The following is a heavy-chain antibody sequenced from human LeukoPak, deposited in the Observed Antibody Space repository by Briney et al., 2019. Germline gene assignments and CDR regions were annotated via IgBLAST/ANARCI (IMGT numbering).Heavy chain of an antibody. Sequence: SETLSLTCAVYDGSFGGYYWSWIRQPPGKGLEWIGYIFYSGSTNYNPSLMSRVTISVDTSKNQFSLKLSSVTAADTAVYYCARGLGMVDYWGQGTLVTVSS. J-gene: IGHJ4*02. CDR1: DGSFGGYY. V-gene: IGHV4-59*01. CDR2: IFYSGST. CDR3: ARGLGMVDY. D-gene: IGHD3-10*01.